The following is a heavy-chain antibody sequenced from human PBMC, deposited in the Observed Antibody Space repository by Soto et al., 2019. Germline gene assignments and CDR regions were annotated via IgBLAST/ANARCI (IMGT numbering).Heavy chain of an antibody. CDR2: LYYSGST. CDR3: ARGPFLSCYDFYYYGMDV. Sequence: TLSLTCTVSGGAISSGGFSWSRHRPATGKGGGGIGNLYYSGSTNYNPSLKSRVTISVDTSKIPFSLKQSTVTASDTAMYYCARGPFLSCYDFYYYGMDVWGQGTTVTVSS. CDR1: GGAISSGGFS. D-gene: IGHD2-2*01. J-gene: IGHJ6*02. V-gene: IGHV4-30-4*01.